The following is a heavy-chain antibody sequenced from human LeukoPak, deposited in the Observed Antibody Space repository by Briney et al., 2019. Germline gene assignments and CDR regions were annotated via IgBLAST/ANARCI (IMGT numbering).Heavy chain of an antibody. CDR1: GFTFSSYS. J-gene: IGHJ4*02. D-gene: IGHD6-19*01. CDR2: ITTSSTYI. CDR3: ARGKYSSGWFDY. V-gene: IGHV3-21*01. Sequence: PGGSLRLSCAASGFTFSSYSMSWVRQAPGKGLEWVSSITTSSTYISYADSVKDRFTISRDNAKNSLYLQMNSLRAEDTAVYYCARGKYSSGWFDYWGQGTLVTVSS.